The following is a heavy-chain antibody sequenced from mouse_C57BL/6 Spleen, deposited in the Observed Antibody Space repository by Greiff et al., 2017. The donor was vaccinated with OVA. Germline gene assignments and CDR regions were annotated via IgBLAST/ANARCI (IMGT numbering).Heavy chain of an antibody. J-gene: IGHJ2*01. Sequence: VQLQQPGAELVRPGSSVKLSCKASGYTFTSYWMDWVKQRPGQGLEWIGNIYPFDSETNYDQKFKAKATLTVDKSSSTAYMQLSSLTSEDSAVYYCARYGYDGGPDYFDYWGQGTTLTVSS. D-gene: IGHD2-2*01. CDR2: IYPFDSET. CDR3: ARYGYDGGPDYFDY. CDR1: GYTFTSYW. V-gene: IGHV1-61*01.